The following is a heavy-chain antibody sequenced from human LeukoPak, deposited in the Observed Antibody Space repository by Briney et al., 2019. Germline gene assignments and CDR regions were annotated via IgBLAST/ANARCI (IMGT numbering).Heavy chain of an antibody. CDR1: GGSISSSNW. CDR2: IYHSGST. D-gene: IGHD2-2*02. Sequence: SGTLSLTCAVSGGSISSSNWWSWVRQPPGKGLEWIGEIYHSGSTNYNPSLKSRVTISVDKSKNQFSPKLSSVTAADTAVYYCARAAAIAVMYYFDYWGQGTLVTVPS. V-gene: IGHV4-4*02. J-gene: IGHJ4*02. CDR3: ARAAAIAVMYYFDY.